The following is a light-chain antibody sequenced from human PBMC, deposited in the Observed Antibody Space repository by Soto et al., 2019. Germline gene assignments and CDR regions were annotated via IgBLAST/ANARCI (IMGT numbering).Light chain of an antibody. CDR2: EVS. CDR3: SSYAGSSYV. Sequence: QSALTQPPSASGSPGQSVTISCTGTSSDVGGYNYVSWYQQHPGKAPKLMIYEVSKRPSGVPDSFSGSKSGNTASLTVSGLQAEDEADYYCSSYAGSSYVFGTGTKVTVL. CDR1: SSDVGGYNY. V-gene: IGLV2-8*01. J-gene: IGLJ1*01.